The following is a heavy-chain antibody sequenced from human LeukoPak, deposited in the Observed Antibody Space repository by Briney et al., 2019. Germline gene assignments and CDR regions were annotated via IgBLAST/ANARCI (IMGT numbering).Heavy chain of an antibody. D-gene: IGHD3-9*01. CDR1: GYTFTSHG. CDR3: ARGLAIILRYFDWLDYFDY. V-gene: IGHV1-8*02. J-gene: IGHJ4*02. CDR2: MNPNSGNT. Sequence: ASVKVSCKASGYTFTSHGINWVRQATGQGLEWMGWMNPNSGNTGYAQKFQGRVTMTRNTSISTAYMELSSLRSEDTVVYYCARGLAIILRYFDWLDYFDYWGQGTLVTVSS.